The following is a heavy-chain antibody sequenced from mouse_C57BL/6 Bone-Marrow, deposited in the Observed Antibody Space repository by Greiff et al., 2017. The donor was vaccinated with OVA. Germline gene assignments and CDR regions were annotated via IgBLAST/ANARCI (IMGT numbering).Heavy chain of an antibody. CDR1: GYAFTNYL. D-gene: IGHD2-4*01. J-gene: IGHJ1*03. CDR3: ARGDYDV. V-gene: IGHV1-54*01. Sequence: QVQLQQSGAELVRPGPSVKVSCKASGYAFTNYLIEWVKQRPGKGLEWIGVINPGSGGTNYNEKFKGKATLTADKSSSTAYMQLSSLTSEDSAVYFCARGDYDVWGTGTTVTVSS. CDR2: INPGSGGT.